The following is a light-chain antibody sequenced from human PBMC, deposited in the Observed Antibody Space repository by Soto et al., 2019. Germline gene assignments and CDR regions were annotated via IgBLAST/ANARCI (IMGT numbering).Light chain of an antibody. J-gene: IGKJ2*01. CDR1: QSVSSN. V-gene: IGKV3-15*01. Sequence: EIVMTQSPATLSVSPGERATLSCRASQSVSSNLAWYQQKPGQAPSLLIYGASARATGILARFSGSGSGTEFTLTISSLQSEDFAVYYCQHYNNWPFTFGQGTKLEI. CDR2: GAS. CDR3: QHYNNWPFT.